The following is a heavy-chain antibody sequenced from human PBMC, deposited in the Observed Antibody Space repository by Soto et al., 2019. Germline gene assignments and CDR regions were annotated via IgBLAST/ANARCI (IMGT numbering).Heavy chain of an antibody. D-gene: IGHD6-19*01. Sequence: GGSLRLSCAASGFTFSSYAMSWVRQAPGKGLEWVSAISGSGGSTYYADSVKGRFTISRDNSKNTLYLQMNSLRAEDTAVYYCAKEIAVAGTHSYNWFDPWGQGTLVTVSS. CDR3: AKEIAVAGTHSYNWFDP. CDR1: GFTFSSYA. CDR2: ISGSGGST. J-gene: IGHJ5*02. V-gene: IGHV3-23*01.